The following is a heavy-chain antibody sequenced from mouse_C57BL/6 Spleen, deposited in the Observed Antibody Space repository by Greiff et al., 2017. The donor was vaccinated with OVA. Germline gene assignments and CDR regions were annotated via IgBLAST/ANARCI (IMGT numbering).Heavy chain of an antibody. Sequence: VQLQQSGAELARPGASVKMSCKASGYTFTSYTMHWVKQRPGPGLEWIGYINPSSGYTKYNQKFKDKATLTADKSSSTAYMQLSSLTSEDSAVDYCASPYSNYEGRYFDYGGQGTTLTVSS. CDR1: GYTFTSYT. D-gene: IGHD2-5*01. V-gene: IGHV1-4*01. CDR2: INPSSGYT. J-gene: IGHJ2*01. CDR3: ASPYSNYEGRYFDY.